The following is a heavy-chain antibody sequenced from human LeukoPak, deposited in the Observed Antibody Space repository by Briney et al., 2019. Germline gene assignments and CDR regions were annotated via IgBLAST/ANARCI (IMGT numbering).Heavy chain of an antibody. Sequence: SPSETLSLTCTVSGGSMNQYYWSWIRQPAGKGLEWIGRIYSTGTTYYKPSLKSRVTMSVDTSHNQFFLKLNSVTAADTAVYYCAREARSGYEGFWSDPWGQGTVVTVSS. CDR2: IYSTGTT. CDR1: GGSMNQYY. D-gene: IGHD5-12*01. V-gene: IGHV4-4*07. CDR3: AREARSGYEGFWSDP. J-gene: IGHJ5*02.